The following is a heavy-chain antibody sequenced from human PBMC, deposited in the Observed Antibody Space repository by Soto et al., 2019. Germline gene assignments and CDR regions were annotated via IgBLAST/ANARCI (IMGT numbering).Heavy chain of an antibody. Sequence: ASVKVSCKASGYSFTSYAIHWVRQAPGQRLEWMGWINAGNGNTKIPQKFQGRVTITADKSTSTAYMELSSLRSEDTAVYYCARVRGYCSGGSCYYYYGMDVWGQGTTVTVSS. V-gene: IGHV1-3*01. CDR3: ARVRGYCSGGSCYYYYGMDV. J-gene: IGHJ6*02. CDR1: GYSFTSYA. D-gene: IGHD2-15*01. CDR2: INAGNGNT.